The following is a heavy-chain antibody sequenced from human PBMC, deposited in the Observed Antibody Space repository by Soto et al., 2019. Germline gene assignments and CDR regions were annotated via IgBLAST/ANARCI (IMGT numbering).Heavy chain of an antibody. D-gene: IGHD6-19*01. CDR2: IIPDFGTT. Sequence: QVQLVQSGAEVKRPGSSVKVSCKASGGSFRSFTVSWLRQVPGQGLEWMGGIIPDFGTTNYALRFQDRVSITADEPPSTVFMEPNTLTSEDTAVYFCAGCHSTTPVAVAGPDFYFGLWGRGTLVTVAS. J-gene: IGHJ4*02. CDR1: GGSFRSFT. V-gene: IGHV1-69*01. CDR3: AGCHSTTPVAVAGPDFYFGL.